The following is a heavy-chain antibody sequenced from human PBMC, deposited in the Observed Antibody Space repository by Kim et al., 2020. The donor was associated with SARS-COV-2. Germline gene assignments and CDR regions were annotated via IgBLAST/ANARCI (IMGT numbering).Heavy chain of an antibody. Sequence: GGSLRLSCAASGFTFSSYAMNWVRQAPGQGPDWVSATSGSGITIKYADSVKGRFTMSRDNSKNTLYLQMSSLRAEDTAIYYCAREGNWYFDLWSQGTLVTVSS. CDR3: AREGNWYFDL. CDR2: TSGSGITI. D-gene: IGHD1-26*01. CDR1: GFTFSSYA. J-gene: IGHJ2*01. V-gene: IGHV3-23*01.